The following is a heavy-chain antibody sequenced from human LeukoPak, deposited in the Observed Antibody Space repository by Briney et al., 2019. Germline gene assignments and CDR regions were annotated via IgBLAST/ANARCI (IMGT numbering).Heavy chain of an antibody. D-gene: IGHD6-13*01. CDR2: ISGSGGST. J-gene: IGHJ6*03. CDR1: GFTFSSYA. V-gene: IGHV3-23*01. Sequence: GGSLRLSCAASGFTFSSYAMSWVRQAPGKGLEWVSAISGSGGSTYYADSVKGRFTISRDNSKNTLYLQMNSLRAEDTAVYYCAKDHIAAAIYYYYYMDGWGKGTTVTVS. CDR3: AKDHIAAAIYYYYYMDG.